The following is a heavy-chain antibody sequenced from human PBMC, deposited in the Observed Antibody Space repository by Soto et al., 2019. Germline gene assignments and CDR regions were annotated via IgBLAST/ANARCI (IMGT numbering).Heavy chain of an antibody. CDR1: GYNFTTYG. J-gene: IGHJ6*01. CDR3: AREGQQLAQETYYYFYGMDI. Sequence: QVHLVQSGGELKKPGASVKVSCKAAGYNFTTYGISWVRQAPGQGLEWMGWISGDSVNTKSAQKLQDRITMTTDTSAGTTYMELRRVRSDDTAVYFCAREGQQLAQETYYYFYGMDIWGQGTTVTVSS. CDR2: ISGDSVNT. V-gene: IGHV1-18*01. D-gene: IGHD6-13*01.